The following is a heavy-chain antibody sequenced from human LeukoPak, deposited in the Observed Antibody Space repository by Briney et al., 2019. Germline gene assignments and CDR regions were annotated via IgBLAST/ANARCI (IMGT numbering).Heavy chain of an antibody. J-gene: IGHJ3*02. V-gene: IGHV1-2*04. CDR3: ARAERAGYSGPNAFDI. CDR2: INPNSGGT. Sequence: ASVKVSCKASGYTFTGYYMHWVRQAPGQGLEWMGWINPNSGGTNYAQKFQGWVTMTRDTSISTAYMELSRLRSDDTAVYYCARAERAGYSGPNAFDIWGRGTMVTVSS. CDR1: GYTFTGYY. D-gene: IGHD5-12*01.